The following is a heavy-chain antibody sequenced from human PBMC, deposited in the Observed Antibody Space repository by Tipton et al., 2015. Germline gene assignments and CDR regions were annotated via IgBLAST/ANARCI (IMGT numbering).Heavy chain of an antibody. D-gene: IGHD4-23*01. V-gene: IGHV4-38-2*02. J-gene: IGHJ4*02. CDR1: GYSIRGGHY. Sequence: PGLVKPSETLSLTCTVSGYSIRGGHYWGWIRQSPRKGLEWIGSIHHSGDTYYNPSLKSRVTMSRDTSKNQFSLKMSSVTASDTAVYYCARARGRHGGLFDSWGQGILVTVSS. CDR3: ARARGRHGGLFDS. CDR2: IHHSGDT.